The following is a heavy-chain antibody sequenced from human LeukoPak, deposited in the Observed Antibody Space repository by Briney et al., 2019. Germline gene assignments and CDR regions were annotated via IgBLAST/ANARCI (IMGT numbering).Heavy chain of an antibody. CDR3: ARDTVASLDY. J-gene: IGHJ4*02. D-gene: IGHD6-19*01. Sequence: SVKVSCKASEVTFSSYAISWVRQAPGQGLEWMGGIIPMFGTTNYAQKFQGRVTITADESMSTAYVELSSLRSEDTAIYYCARDTVASLDYWGQGTLVTVSS. CDR2: IIPMFGTT. V-gene: IGHV1-69*01. CDR1: EVTFSSYA.